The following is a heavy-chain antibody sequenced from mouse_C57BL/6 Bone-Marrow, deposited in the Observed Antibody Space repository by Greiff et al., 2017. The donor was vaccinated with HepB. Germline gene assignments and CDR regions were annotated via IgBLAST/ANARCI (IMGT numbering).Heavy chain of an antibody. Sequence: VQVVESGPELVKPGASVKISCKASGYAFSSSWMNWVKQRPGKGLEWIGRIYPGDGDTNYNGKFKGKATLTADKSSSTAYMQLSSLTSEDSAVYFCARYTTVDFDYWGQGTTLTVSS. D-gene: IGHD1-1*01. CDR2: IYPGDGDT. V-gene: IGHV1-82*01. J-gene: IGHJ2*01. CDR1: GYAFSSSW. CDR3: ARYTTVDFDY.